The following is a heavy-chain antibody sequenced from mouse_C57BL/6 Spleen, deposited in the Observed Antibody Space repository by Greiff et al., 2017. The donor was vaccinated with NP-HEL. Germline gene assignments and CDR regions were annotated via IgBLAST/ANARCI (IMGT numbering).Heavy chain of an antibody. Sequence: EVQLVESGGGLVKPGGSLKLSCAASGFTFSSYAMSWVRQTPEKRLEWVATISDGGSYTYYPDNVKGRFTISRDNAKNNLYLQMSHLKSEDTAMYYCARRAYFDYWGQGTTLTVSS. CDR1: GFTFSSYA. CDR3: ARRAYFDY. J-gene: IGHJ2*01. V-gene: IGHV5-4*03. CDR2: ISDGGSYT.